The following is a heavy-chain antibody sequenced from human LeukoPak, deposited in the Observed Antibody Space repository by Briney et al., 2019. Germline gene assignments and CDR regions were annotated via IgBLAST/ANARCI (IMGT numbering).Heavy chain of an antibody. CDR3: ARQHGSGSPFDY. Sequence: SETLSLTCTVSGGSISSYYWSWIRQPPGKGLEWIGYIYYSGSTNYNPSLKSRVTISVDTSRNQFSLKLSSVTAADTAVYYCARQHGSGSPFDYWGQGTLVTASS. CDR1: GGSISSYY. CDR2: IYYSGST. D-gene: IGHD3-10*01. J-gene: IGHJ4*02. V-gene: IGHV4-59*08.